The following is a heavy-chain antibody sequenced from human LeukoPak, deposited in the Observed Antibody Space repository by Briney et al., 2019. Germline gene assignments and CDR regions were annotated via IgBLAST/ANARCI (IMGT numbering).Heavy chain of an antibody. CDR3: ARDREAAADFDY. J-gene: IGHJ4*02. D-gene: IGHD6-13*01. V-gene: IGHV4-4*07. CDR1: GGSISSSY. CDR2: IYTSGST. Sequence: SETLSLTCTVSGGSISSSYWSWIRQPAGKGLEWIGRIYTSGSTNYNPSLKSRVTMSVDTSKNQFSLKLSSVTAADTAVYYCARDREAAADFDYWGQGTLVTVSS.